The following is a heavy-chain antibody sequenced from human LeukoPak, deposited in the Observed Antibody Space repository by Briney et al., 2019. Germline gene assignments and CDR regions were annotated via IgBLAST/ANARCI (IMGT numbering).Heavy chain of an antibody. J-gene: IGHJ5*02. CDR3: ARILRTRTWFDP. V-gene: IGHV1-2*02. D-gene: IGHD4-17*01. CDR2: INPNTGGT. CDR1: GYTFTGYY. Sequence: ASVKVSCKASGYTFTGYYMHWVRQAPGQGLEWMGWINPNTGGTNYAQKFQGRVTMTRDTSISTAYMELSRLRSDDTAVYYCARILRTRTWFDPWGQGTLVTVSS.